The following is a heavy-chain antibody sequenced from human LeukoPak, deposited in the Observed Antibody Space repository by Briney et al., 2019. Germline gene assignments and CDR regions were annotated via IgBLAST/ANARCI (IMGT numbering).Heavy chain of an antibody. CDR3: ARDLYAAYCGGDCYPSDAFDV. D-gene: IGHD2-21*02. CDR2: ITNSGINR. J-gene: IGHJ3*01. CDR1: GFIISDYY. V-gene: IGHV3-11*04. Sequence: GGSLRLSCAASGFIISDYYMSWIRQAPGKGLEWVSYITNSGINRDYTDSVKGRFTISRDNAKNSLYLQMNSLRAEDTAVYYCARDLYAAYCGGDCYPSDAFDVWGQGTVVTVSS.